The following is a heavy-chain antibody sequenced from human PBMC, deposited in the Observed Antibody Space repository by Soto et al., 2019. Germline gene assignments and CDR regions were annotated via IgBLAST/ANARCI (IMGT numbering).Heavy chain of an antibody. CDR3: ARVNYYGSGSYQDFFYFYALDV. Sequence: ASVKVSCKTSGYTFSTYDINWVRQAPGQGLEWMGWMNPNSGGTGYAQKFLGRLTMTRDSSIRTVYMELSSLSSEDTAVYYCARVNYYGSGSYQDFFYFYALDVWGQGTTVTVSS. D-gene: IGHD3-10*01. V-gene: IGHV1-8*01. CDR1: GYTFSTYD. J-gene: IGHJ6*02. CDR2: MNPNSGGT.